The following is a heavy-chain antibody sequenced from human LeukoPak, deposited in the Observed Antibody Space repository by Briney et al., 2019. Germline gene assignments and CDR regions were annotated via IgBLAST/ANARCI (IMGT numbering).Heavy chain of an antibody. D-gene: IGHD5-12*01. V-gene: IGHV1-8*01. CDR2: MNPNSGNT. J-gene: IGHJ5*02. CDR1: GYTFTSYD. Sequence: GAPVKVSCKASGYTFTSYDINWVRQATGQGLEWMGWMNPNSGNTGYAQKFQGRVTMTRDTSISTAYMELSSLRSEDTAVYYCAKAGIVATMNADWFDPWGQGTLVTVSS. CDR3: AKAGIVATMNADWFDP.